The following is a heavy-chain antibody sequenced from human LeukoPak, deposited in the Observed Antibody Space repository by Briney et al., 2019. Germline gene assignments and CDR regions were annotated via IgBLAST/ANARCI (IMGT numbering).Heavy chain of an antibody. Sequence: EASVKVSCKASGYTFTSYDINWVRQVTGQGLEWMGWMNPNSGNTGYAQKFQGRVTITRNTSISTAYMELSSLRSEDTAVYYCARVTPLYSSGLFDYWGQGTLVTVSS. CDR3: ARVTPLYSSGLFDY. J-gene: IGHJ4*02. V-gene: IGHV1-8*03. CDR1: GYTFTSYD. D-gene: IGHD6-19*01. CDR2: MNPNSGNT.